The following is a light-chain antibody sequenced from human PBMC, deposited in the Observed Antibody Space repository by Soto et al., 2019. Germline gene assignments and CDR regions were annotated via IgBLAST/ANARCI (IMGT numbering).Light chain of an antibody. Sequence: DIVMTQSPDSLAVSLGERATINCKSSQSVLYSSNNKNYLAWYQQKPGQPPKLLIYWASTRESGVPDRFSGSGSVTDFTLTISSLQAEDVAVYYCQQYYSSPWTVGQGTKVEIK. CDR1: QSVLYSSNNKNY. CDR2: WAS. J-gene: IGKJ1*01. CDR3: QQYYSSPWT. V-gene: IGKV4-1*01.